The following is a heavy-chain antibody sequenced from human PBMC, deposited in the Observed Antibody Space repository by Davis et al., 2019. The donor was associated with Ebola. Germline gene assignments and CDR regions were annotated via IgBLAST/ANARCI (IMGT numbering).Heavy chain of an antibody. J-gene: IGHJ3*02. CDR2: MNPNTGNT. CDR3: ALAGDSSPGYNAFDI. CDR1: GYTFTSYD. Sequence: ASVKVSCKASGYTFTSYDINWVRQATGQGLEWMGWMNPNTGNTGYAQKFQGRVTMTRNTSISTAYMELSSLRSEDTAVYYCALAGDSSPGYNAFDIWGQGTMVTVSS. V-gene: IGHV1-8*02. D-gene: IGHD6-6*01.